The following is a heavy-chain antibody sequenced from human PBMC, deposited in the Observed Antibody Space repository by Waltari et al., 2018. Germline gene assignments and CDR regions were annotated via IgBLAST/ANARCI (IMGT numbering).Heavy chain of an antibody. CDR3: ARDVIPTVTPSGNAFDI. CDR1: GGSISSSSYY. D-gene: IGHD4-17*01. V-gene: IGHV4-39*02. Sequence: QLQLQESGPGLVKPSETLSLTCTVSGGSISSSSYYWGWIRQPPGKGLEWIGSIYYSGSTYSNPSLKGRFPISRDNAKNSLYLQMNSLRAEDTAVYYCARDVIPTVTPSGNAFDIWGQGTMVTVSS. CDR2: IYYSGST. J-gene: IGHJ3*02.